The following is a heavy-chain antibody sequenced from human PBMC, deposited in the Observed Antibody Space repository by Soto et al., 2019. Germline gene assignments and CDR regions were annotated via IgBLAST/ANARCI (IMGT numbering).Heavy chain of an antibody. V-gene: IGHV4-59*01. Sequence: SETLSLTCTVSGGSISSYYWSWIRQPPGKGLEWIGYIYYSGSTKYNPPLKSRVTISVDTSKNQFSLKLSSVTAAHTAVYYSARARFYYDSSGYYSSGWFDPWGQGTLVTVSS. CDR2: IYYSGST. CDR3: ARARFYYDSSGYYSSGWFDP. D-gene: IGHD3-22*01. CDR1: GGSISSYY. J-gene: IGHJ5*02.